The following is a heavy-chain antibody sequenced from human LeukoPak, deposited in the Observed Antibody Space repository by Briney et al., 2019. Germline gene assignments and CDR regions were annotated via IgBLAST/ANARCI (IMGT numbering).Heavy chain of an antibody. J-gene: IGHJ4*02. V-gene: IGHV4-59*01. D-gene: IGHD1-26*01. CDR2: IHYTGTT. Sequence: SETLSLTCTVSGGSIGTFYWSWIRQPPGKGLEWIGYIHYTGTTNYNPSLKSRVTISVDTSKNQFSLKLSSVTAADTAVYYCARGGSGTYYHYWGQGTLVTVSS. CDR3: ARGGSGTYYHY. CDR1: GGSIGTFY.